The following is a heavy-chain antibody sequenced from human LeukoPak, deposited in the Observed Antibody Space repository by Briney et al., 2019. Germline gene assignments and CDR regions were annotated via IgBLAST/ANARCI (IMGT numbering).Heavy chain of an antibody. J-gene: IGHJ4*02. V-gene: IGHV3-30*18. D-gene: IGHD3-22*01. Sequence: GGSLRLSCAASGFTFSSSGMHWVRQAPGKGLEWVAVISYDGSNKYYADSVKGRFTISRDNSKNTLYLQMNSLRAGDTAVYYCAKSSYYDSSGFYREYYFDYWGQGTLVPVSS. CDR2: ISYDGSNK. CDR1: GFTFSSSG. CDR3: AKSSYYDSSGFYREYYFDY.